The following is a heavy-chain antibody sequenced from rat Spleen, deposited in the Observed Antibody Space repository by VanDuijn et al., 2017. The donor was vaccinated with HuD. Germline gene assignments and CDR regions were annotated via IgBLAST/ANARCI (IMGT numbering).Heavy chain of an antibody. J-gene: IGHJ2*01. CDR1: GYSISSSYR. CDR2: INSAGTT. Sequence: EVQLQESGPGLVKPSQSLSLTCSVTGYSISSSYRWNWIRKFPGNKLEWMGYINSAGTTNYNPFLKSRISITRDTSKNQFFLRVISVTSEDTATYYCARPPLLLQWSPFDYWGQGVMVTVSS. D-gene: IGHD1-1*01. V-gene: IGHV3-3*01. CDR3: ARPPLLLQWSPFDY.